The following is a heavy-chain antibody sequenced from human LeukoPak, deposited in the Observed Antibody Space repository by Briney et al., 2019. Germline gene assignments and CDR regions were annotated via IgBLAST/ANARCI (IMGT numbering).Heavy chain of an antibody. D-gene: IGHD1-1*01. CDR2: IYYTGST. CDR3: VRTGALGYYYYGMDV. CDR1: GGSISSYY. J-gene: IGHJ6*02. V-gene: IGHV4-59*01. Sequence: SETLSLTCTVSGGSISSYYWHYIRQPPGKGLEYIGHIYYTGSTTYNPSLKSRVTISVDTSKNQFSLELSSVTAADTAVYYCVRTGALGYYYYGMDVWAKGPRSPSP.